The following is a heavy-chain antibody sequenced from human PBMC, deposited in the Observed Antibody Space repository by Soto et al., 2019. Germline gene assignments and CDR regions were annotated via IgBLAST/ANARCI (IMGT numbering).Heavy chain of an antibody. J-gene: IGHJ4*02. CDR1: GFSFSIYT. V-gene: IGHV3-21*01. CDR3: ANGGTAAGTIRL. Sequence: EVQLVESGGGLVKPGGSLRLSCAASGFSFSIYTMNWVRQAPGKGLEWVSSIGPSSNSIYYADSVKGRFTISRDNAKNSLYLQMNSLRGEDTAVYYCANGGTAAGTIRLGGQGTLVTVSS. CDR2: IGPSSNSI. D-gene: IGHD6-13*01.